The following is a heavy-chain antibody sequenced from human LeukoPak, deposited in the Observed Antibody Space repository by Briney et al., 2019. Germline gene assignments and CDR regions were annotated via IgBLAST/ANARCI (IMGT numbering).Heavy chain of an antibody. CDR2: LSHGGTRT. Sequence: GGSLRLSCAASGFTFSRYWMSWVRQAPGKGLEWVSGLSHGGTRTFYAASVKGRFTISRDDAKNSLSLQMNSLRAEDTAVYYCARVMISGYYTFDYWGQGTLVTVSS. D-gene: IGHD3-22*01. J-gene: IGHJ4*02. CDR1: GFTFSRYW. CDR3: ARVMISGYYTFDY. V-gene: IGHV3-21*01.